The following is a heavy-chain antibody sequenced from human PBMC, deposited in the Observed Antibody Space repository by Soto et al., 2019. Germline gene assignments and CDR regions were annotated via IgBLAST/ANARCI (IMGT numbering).Heavy chain of an antibody. D-gene: IGHD4-17*01. Sequence: SETLSLTCTASGGSISSYYWSSIRQPPGKGLEWIGYIYYSGSTNYNPSLKSRVTISVDTSKNQFSLKLSSVTAADTAVYYCARDSTVTHYYFDYWGQGTLVTVSS. CDR2: IYYSGST. J-gene: IGHJ4*02. V-gene: IGHV4-59*01. CDR1: GGSISSYY. CDR3: ARDSTVTHYYFDY.